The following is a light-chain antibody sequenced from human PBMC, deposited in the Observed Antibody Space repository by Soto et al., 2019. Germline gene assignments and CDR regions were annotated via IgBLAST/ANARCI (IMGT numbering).Light chain of an antibody. Sequence: IQMTHSPATLSASVLYRVTITCRASQSISSWLAWYQQKPGKAPKLLIYKASSLESGVPSRFSGSGSGTEFTLTINSLEPDDFATYYCQQYNTFWAFGQGTKVDI. CDR1: QSISSW. CDR3: QQYNTFWA. J-gene: IGKJ1*01. V-gene: IGKV1-5*03. CDR2: KAS.